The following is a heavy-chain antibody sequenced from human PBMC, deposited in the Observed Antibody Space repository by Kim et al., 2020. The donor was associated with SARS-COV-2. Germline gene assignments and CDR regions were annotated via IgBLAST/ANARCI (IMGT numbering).Heavy chain of an antibody. CDR2: ISDRGSTI. CDR1: GFTLSNYN. CDR3: ARLGIQPYYYYYGMDV. J-gene: IGHJ6*02. Sequence: GGSLRLSCAASGFTLSNYNINWVRQAPGKGLEWVAHISDRGSTIYYADSVKGRFTIFRYNAKDSLYLQMNSLRDEDTAVYYCARLGIQPYYYYYGMDVWGPGTPVTVSS. D-gene: IGHD1-20*01. V-gene: IGHV3-48*02.